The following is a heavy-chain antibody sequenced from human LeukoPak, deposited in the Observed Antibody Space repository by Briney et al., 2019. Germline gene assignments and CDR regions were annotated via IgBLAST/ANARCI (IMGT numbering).Heavy chain of an antibody. Sequence: ASVKVSCKASGYTFTSYDINWVRQATGKGLEWTGWMNPNSGNTDYAQKFQGRVTMTRNTSITTAYMELSSLRSEDTAVYYCARAQRYCGSTSCYAPVAFWGQGTLVTVSS. D-gene: IGHD2-2*01. CDR1: GYTFTSYD. CDR3: ARAQRYCGSTSCYAPVAF. CDR2: MNPNSGNT. J-gene: IGHJ4*02. V-gene: IGHV1-8*01.